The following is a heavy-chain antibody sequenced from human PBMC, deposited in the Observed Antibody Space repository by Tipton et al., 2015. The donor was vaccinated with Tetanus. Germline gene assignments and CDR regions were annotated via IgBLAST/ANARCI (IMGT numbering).Heavy chain of an antibody. D-gene: IGHD1-26*01. J-gene: IGHJ4*02. CDR2: ISYSGDT. CDR1: GGSVSSSTYY. Sequence: LRLSCTVSGGSVSSSTYYWSWVRQPPGKGPEWIAYISYSGDTNYNPSLKSRVTILIDTSKNQFSLKVKSVTAADAAVYYCARIPVGATLDSWGQGTWSPSPQ. V-gene: IGHV4-61*01. CDR3: ARIPVGATLDS.